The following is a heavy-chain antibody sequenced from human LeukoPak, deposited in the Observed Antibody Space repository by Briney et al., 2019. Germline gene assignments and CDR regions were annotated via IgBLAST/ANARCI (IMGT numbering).Heavy chain of an antibody. CDR1: GFTVNGYS. Sequence: GGAVRLSCAVSGFTVNGYSMNWVRQAPGKGLEWTSIIISGSGTVMFADSVKGRFTISRDNAKNSLFLQMNSLTDEDTAVYYCVRGRYCSGGGCYFDYWGQGAQVTVST. D-gene: IGHD2-15*01. CDR2: IISGSGTV. V-gene: IGHV3-48*02. CDR3: VRGRYCSGGGCYFDY. J-gene: IGHJ4*03.